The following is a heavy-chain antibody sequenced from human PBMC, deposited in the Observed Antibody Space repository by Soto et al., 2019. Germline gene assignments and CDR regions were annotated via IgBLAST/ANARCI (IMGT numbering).Heavy chain of an antibody. CDR2: IYWDDDK. CDR3: AHSEFGGSGSFGMDV. D-gene: IGHD3-10*01. CDR1: GFSVSTSGVS. Sequence: QITLKESGPTVVKPTQTLTLTCTLSGFSVSTSGVSVGWIRQPPGKALEWLALIYWDDDKRYSPSLKSRLTNTKDTSKNQVVLTMTSIDPVDTATYYWAHSEFGGSGSFGMDVWCQGTTVTVSS. J-gene: IGHJ6*02. V-gene: IGHV2-5*02.